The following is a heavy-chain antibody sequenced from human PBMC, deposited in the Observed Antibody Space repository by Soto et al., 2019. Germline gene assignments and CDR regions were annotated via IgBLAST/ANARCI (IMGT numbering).Heavy chain of an antibody. Sequence: GESLKISCKGSGYSFTSYWIGWVRQMPGKGLEWMGIIYPGDSDTRYSPSFQGQVTISADKSISTAYLQWSSLKASDTAMYYCAKGLGVRGNYYYYGMDVWGQGTTVTVSS. V-gene: IGHV5-51*01. CDR2: IYPGDSDT. J-gene: IGHJ6*02. D-gene: IGHD2-8*01. CDR1: GYSFTSYW. CDR3: AKGLGVRGNYYYYGMDV.